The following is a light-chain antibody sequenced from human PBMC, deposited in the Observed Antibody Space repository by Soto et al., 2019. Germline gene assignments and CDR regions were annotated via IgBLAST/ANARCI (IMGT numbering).Light chain of an antibody. CDR3: QQYSNWLYT. V-gene: IGKV3-11*01. Sequence: EIVLTQSPATLSLSPGERATLSCRASQSVSSNLAWYQKKPGQAPRLLIFNASNRAPDIPPRFSGSGSGTDFTLTISSLEPEDSAVYYCQQYSNWLYTFGQGTKLEIK. CDR2: NAS. J-gene: IGKJ2*01. CDR1: QSVSSN.